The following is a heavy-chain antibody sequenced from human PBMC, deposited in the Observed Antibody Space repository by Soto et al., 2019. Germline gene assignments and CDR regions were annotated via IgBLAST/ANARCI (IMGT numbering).Heavy chain of an antibody. CDR2: IYYSGST. V-gene: IGHV4-59*08. CDR1: GGSISSYY. J-gene: IGHJ4*02. Sequence: QVQLQESGPGLVKPSETLSLTCTVSGGSISSYYWSWIRQPPGKGLEWIGYIYYSGSTNYNPSLKSGVPISVATAKIQFSLKLSSVTAADTAVYYCARRYGSAIDYWGQGTLVTVSS. CDR3: ARRYGSAIDY. D-gene: IGHD1-26*01.